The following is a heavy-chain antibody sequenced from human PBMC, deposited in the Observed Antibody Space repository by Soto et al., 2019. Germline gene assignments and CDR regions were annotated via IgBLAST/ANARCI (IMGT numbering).Heavy chain of an antibody. D-gene: IGHD7-27*01. CDR1: GFILNNYA. CDR2: IGGTDGDSDGVP. V-gene: IGHV3-23*01. CDR3: VKRGRNWGAFDF. Sequence: VQLLESGGDLVQPGGSLRLSCVASGFILNNYAMSWVRQAPGKGLEWASTIGGTDGDSDGVPWYEDSVKGRCTISRDSSANTLFLHMDNLRAEVSALYYCVKRGRNWGAFDFWGQGTTVVVSS. J-gene: IGHJ3*01.